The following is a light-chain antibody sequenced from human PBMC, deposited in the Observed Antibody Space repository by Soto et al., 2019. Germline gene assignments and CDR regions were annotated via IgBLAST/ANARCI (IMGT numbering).Light chain of an antibody. Sequence: VLTQSPGTLSLSPGERATLSCRASQSVSSSYLAWYQQKPGQAPRLLIYGASSRATGIPDRFSGSGSGTDFTLTISRLEPEDFAVYYCQQYGSSPRTFGQGTKVDI. CDR2: GAS. CDR1: QSVSSSY. V-gene: IGKV3-20*01. J-gene: IGKJ1*01. CDR3: QQYGSSPRT.